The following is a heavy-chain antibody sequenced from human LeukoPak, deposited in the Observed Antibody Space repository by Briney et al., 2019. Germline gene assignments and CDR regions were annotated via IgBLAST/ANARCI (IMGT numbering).Heavy chain of an antibody. CDR1: GFSFKTYE. V-gene: IGHV3-48*03. CDR3: ARDVGFNNGWPA. J-gene: IGHJ5*02. CDR2: ISVGGSDE. Sequence: GGSLGLSCVASGFSFKTYEMSWVRQAPGKGLEWISYISVGGSDEDYADSVKGRFSISRDNAKNSLFLQMDSLRVEDTAVYYCARDVGFNNGWPAWGQGTLVTVSS. D-gene: IGHD6-19*01.